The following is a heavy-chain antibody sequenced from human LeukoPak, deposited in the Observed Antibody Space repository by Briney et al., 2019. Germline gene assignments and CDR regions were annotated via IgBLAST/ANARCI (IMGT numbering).Heavy chain of an antibody. CDR1: GGTFSSYA. V-gene: IGHV1-69*05. CDR3: ATRSDIKTPGYYQNEYYYFDY. Sequence: ASVQVSCKASGGTFSSYAISWVRQAPGQGLEWMGGIIPIFGTANYAQKFQGRVTITTDESTSTAYMELSSLRSEDTAVYYCATRSDIKTPGYYQNEYYYFDYWGQGTLVTVSS. CDR2: IIPIFGTA. D-gene: IGHD2-2*03. J-gene: IGHJ4*02.